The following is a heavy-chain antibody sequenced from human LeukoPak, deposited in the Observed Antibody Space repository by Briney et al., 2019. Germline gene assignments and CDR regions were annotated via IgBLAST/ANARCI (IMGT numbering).Heavy chain of an antibody. CDR3: AREVGLGMYNWFDP. CDR2: IYHSGGT. Sequence: SETLSLTCTVSGGSISNYYWYWIRQPPGKGLECIGYIYHSGGTNYNPSLKSRVTISVDTSKNQFSLKLRSVTAADTAVYYCAREVGLGMYNWFDPWGQGTLATVSS. V-gene: IGHV4-59*01. J-gene: IGHJ5*02. CDR1: GGSISNYY.